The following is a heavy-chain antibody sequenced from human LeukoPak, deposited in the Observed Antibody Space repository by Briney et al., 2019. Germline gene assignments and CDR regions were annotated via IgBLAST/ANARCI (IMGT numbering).Heavy chain of an antibody. D-gene: IGHD2-2*01. V-gene: IGHV3-74*01. CDR2: INSDGSST. CDR1: GFTLSPYW. CDR3: ARARCSRTSCNTESDY. J-gene: IGHJ4*02. Sequence: PGGSLRLSCSASGFTLSPYWMHWVRQSREKGLVWVSCINSDGSSTTYAESVKGRFTISRDNTKNTLYLQMNILRAEDTAVYYCARARCSRTSCNTESDYWGQGTLVTVSS.